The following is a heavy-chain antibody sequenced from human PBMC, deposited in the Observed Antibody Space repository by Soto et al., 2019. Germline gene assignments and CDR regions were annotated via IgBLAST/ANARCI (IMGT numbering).Heavy chain of an antibody. J-gene: IGHJ6*02. CDR2: IYYSGNT. CDR1: GGSISSGDYY. CDR3: ARDRYYGSGTYYNFYYGMDV. D-gene: IGHD3-10*01. V-gene: IGHV4-30-4*01. Sequence: SETLSLTCSVSGGSISSGDYYWNWIRQPPGKGLEWIGYIYYSGNTYYNPSLRSRVTISLDRSENQFSLKLSFVTAADTAVYYCARDRYYGSGTYYNFYYGMDVWGQGTTVTVSS.